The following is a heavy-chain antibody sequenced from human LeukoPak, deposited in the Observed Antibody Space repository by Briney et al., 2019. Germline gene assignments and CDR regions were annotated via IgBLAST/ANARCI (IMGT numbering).Heavy chain of an antibody. D-gene: IGHD6-13*01. J-gene: IGHJ4*02. CDR1: GYTFTSYD. CDR3: ARDPKAAGSIFDY. CDR2: MNPNSGNT. Sequence: GASVKVSCKASGYTFTSYDINWVRQATGQGLEWMGWMNPNSGNTGYAQKFQGRVTMTRNTSISTAYMELSSLRSEDTAVYYCARDPKAAGSIFDYWGQGTLVTVSS. V-gene: IGHV1-8*01.